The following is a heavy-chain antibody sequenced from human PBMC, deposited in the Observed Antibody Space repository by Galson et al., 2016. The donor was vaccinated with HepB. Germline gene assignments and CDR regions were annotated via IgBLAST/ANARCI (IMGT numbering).Heavy chain of an antibody. V-gene: IGHV3-23*01. CDR2: INRSGDAT. CDR3: GKHGGFDL. CDR1: GFSFSNSG. Sequence: SLRLSCAASGFSFSNSGLSWVRQAPGRGLEWVSGINRSGDATHYADFVKGRFTISRDNSKNTLYLYMNKLTAGDTAIYYCGKHGGFDLWGQGTLVTVSS. D-gene: IGHD3-16*01. J-gene: IGHJ4*02.